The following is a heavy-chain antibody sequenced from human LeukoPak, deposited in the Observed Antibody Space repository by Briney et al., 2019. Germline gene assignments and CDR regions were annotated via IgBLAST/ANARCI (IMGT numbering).Heavy chain of an antibody. Sequence: GGSLRLSCAASGFTVSSNYMSWVRQAPGKGLEWVSAISGSDNGTYYADSVKGRFTISRDNSKNTLYLQMNSLRAEDTAVYYCAKFPYDFWSTVYYYYMDVWGKGTTVTVSS. V-gene: IGHV3-23*01. CDR3: AKFPYDFWSTVYYYYMDV. D-gene: IGHD3-3*01. CDR1: GFTVSSNY. J-gene: IGHJ6*03. CDR2: ISGSDNGT.